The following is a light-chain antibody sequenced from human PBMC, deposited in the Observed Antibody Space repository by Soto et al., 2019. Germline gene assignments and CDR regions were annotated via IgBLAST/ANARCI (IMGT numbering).Light chain of an antibody. CDR2: EVS. V-gene: IGLV2-8*01. CDR3: SSYAGSNNFEV. J-gene: IGLJ1*01. Sequence: QSVLTQPPSASGSPGQSVTISCTGTSSDVGGYNYVSWYQQHPGKAPKLMIYEVSKRPSGVPDRFSGSKSSNTASLTVSGLQAEDEADYYCSSYAGSNNFEVFGTGTKLTVL. CDR1: SSDVGGYNY.